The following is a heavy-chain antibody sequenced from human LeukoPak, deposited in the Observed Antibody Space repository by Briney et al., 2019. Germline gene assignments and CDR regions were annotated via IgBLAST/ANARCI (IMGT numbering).Heavy chain of an antibody. CDR1: GGSISSGDYY. D-gene: IGHD2-2*01. CDR3: ARDRYCSSTSCYFGLGYSYGMDV. J-gene: IGHJ6*02. V-gene: IGHV4-30-4*01. CDR2: IYYSGST. Sequence: SETLSLTCTVSGGSISSGDYYWSWIRQPPGKGLEWIGYIYYSGSTYYNPSLKSRVTISVDTSKNQFSLKLSSVTAADTAVYYCARDRYCSSTSCYFGLGYSYGMDVWGQGTTVTVSS.